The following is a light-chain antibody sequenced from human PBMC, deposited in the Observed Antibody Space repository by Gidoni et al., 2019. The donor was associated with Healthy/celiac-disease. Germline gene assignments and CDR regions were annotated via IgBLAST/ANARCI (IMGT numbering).Light chain of an antibody. CDR2: DAA. CDR3: QQRSNWPPIT. CDR1: QSVSSS. Sequence: SQSVSSSLAWYQQKPGQAPRILIYDAANRATGIPARFSGSGSGTDFTLTISSLEPEDFAVYYCQQRSNWPPITFVQGTRLEIK. V-gene: IGKV3-11*01. J-gene: IGKJ5*01.